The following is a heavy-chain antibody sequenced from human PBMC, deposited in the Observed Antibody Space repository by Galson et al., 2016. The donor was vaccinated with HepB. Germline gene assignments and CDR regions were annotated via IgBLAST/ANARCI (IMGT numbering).Heavy chain of an antibody. CDR3: ANALYNRGPEDY. Sequence: QSGAEVKKPGESLRISCKGSGYSYTPYWITWVRQMPGKGLEWIGRIDPTDSYTKYSPSFQGHVTISADKSISTAYLQWSSLKASDTAMYYCANALYNRGPEDYWGQGTRVTVSS. V-gene: IGHV5-10-1*01. D-gene: IGHD1-1*01. CDR1: GYSYTPYW. J-gene: IGHJ4*02. CDR2: IDPTDSYT.